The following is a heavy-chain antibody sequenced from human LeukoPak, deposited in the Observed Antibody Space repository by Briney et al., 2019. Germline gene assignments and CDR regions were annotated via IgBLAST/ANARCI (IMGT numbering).Heavy chain of an antibody. CDR2: IGGSGDNP. J-gene: IGHJ4*02. Sequence: GGSLRLSCAASGFTFSSYVMSWVRQAPGKGLEWVSRIGGSGDNPYYADSVKGRFTISRDNSKNTLYLQMNSLRAEDTAIYYCAKDRSIAARPLFDYWGQGTLATVSS. CDR1: GFTFSSYV. V-gene: IGHV3-23*01. CDR3: AKDRSIAARPLFDY. D-gene: IGHD6-6*01.